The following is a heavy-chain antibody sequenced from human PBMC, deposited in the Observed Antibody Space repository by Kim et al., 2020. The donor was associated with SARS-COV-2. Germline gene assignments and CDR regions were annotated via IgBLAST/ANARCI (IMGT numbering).Heavy chain of an antibody. CDR2: IYYSGST. J-gene: IGHJ6*02. V-gene: IGHV4-59*08. Sequence: SETLSLTCTVSGGSISSYYWSWIRQPPGKGLEWIGYIYYSGSTNYNPSLKSRVTISVDTSKNQFSLKLSSVTAADTAVYYCARHILLGLQKMGEGMDVWGQGTTVTVSS. CDR1: GGSISSYY. D-gene: IGHD3-16*01. CDR3: ARHILLGLQKMGEGMDV.